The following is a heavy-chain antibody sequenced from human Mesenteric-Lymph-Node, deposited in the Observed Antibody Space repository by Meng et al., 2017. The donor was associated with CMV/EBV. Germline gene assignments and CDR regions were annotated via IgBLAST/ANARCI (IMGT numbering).Heavy chain of an antibody. CDR3: ARAISSSWYLKYFDN. Sequence: GESLKISCAASGFTFSTYSINWVRQAPGKGLEWLSYIRSSGNTIYYADSVKGRFTISRDNAKNSLYLQMNSLRAEDTAVYYCARAISSSWYLKYFDNWGQGTLVTVSS. CDR2: IRSSGNTI. CDR1: GFTFSTYS. J-gene: IGHJ4*02. D-gene: IGHD6-13*01. V-gene: IGHV3-48*04.